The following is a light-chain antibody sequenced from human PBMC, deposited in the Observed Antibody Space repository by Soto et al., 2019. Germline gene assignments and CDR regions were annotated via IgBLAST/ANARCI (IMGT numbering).Light chain of an antibody. CDR1: QSVSSSY. CDR3: QQYGSSPFT. CDR2: GAS. J-gene: IGKJ4*01. V-gene: IGKV3-20*01. Sequence: PGERATLSCRASQSVSSSYLAWYQQKPGQAPRLLIYGASSRATGIPDRFSGSGSGTDFTLTISRLEPEDFAVYYCQQYGSSPFTFGGGTKVEIK.